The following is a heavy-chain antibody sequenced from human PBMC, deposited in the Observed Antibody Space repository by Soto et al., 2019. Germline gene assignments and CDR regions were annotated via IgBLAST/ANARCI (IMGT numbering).Heavy chain of an antibody. V-gene: IGHV3-23*01. CDR1: GFTFSSFA. J-gene: IGHJ4*02. CDR3: AKVGTWYEDH. CDR2: INGSGRTT. Sequence: EVQLLESGGDLVQPGGSLRLSCVASGFTFSSFALSWVRQAPGKGLEWVSGINGSGRTTYYADSVKGRFTISRDNSKNTLFLQMSSLRVDDAAVYYCAKVGTWYEDHWGQGTLVTVSS. D-gene: IGHD6-13*01.